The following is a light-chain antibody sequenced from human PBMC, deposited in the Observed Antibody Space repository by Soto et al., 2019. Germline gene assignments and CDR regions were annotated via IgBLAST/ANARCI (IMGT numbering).Light chain of an antibody. CDR1: SSNIGAGYD. CDR3: QSYDSSLSGHVV. CDR2: GNS. Sequence: QSVLTQPPSVSGAPGQRVTISCTGSSSNIGAGYDVHWYQQLPGTAPKLPIYGNSNRPSGVPDRCSGSKSGTSASLAITGLQAEDEADYYCQSYDSSLSGHVVFGGGTKVTVL. J-gene: IGLJ2*01. V-gene: IGLV1-40*01.